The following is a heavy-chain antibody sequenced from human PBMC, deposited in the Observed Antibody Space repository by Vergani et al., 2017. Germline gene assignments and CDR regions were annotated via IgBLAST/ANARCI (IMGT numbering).Heavy chain of an antibody. J-gene: IGHJ5*02. CDR3: AREYYYDSSGYLYWFDP. CDR1: GGTFSSYA. CDR2: IIPIFGTA. D-gene: IGHD3-22*01. V-gene: IGHV1-69*13. Sequence: QVQLVQSGAEVKKPGSSVKVSCKASGGTFSSYAISWVRQAPGQGLERMGRIIPIFGTANYAQKFQCRVTITADESTSTAYMELSSLRSEDTAVYYCAREYYYDSSGYLYWFDPWGQGTLVTVSS.